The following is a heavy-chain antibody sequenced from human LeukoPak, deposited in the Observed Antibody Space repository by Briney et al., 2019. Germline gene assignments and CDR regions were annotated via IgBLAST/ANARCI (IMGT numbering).Heavy chain of an antibody. D-gene: IGHD3-22*01. CDR2: IYYSGST. J-gene: IGHJ3*02. V-gene: IGHV4-59*08. Sequence: PSETLSLTCTVSGGSISSYYWSWIRQPRGKGREWIGYIYYSGSTNYNPSLKSRVPISVDTSKNQFSLKLSSVTAADTAVYYCARHSGYSAFDIWGQGTMVTVSS. CDR3: ARHSGYSAFDI. CDR1: GGSISSYY.